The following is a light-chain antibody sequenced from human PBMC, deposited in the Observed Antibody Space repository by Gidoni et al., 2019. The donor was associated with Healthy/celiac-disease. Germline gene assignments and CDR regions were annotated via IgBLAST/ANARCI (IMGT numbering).Light chain of an antibody. V-gene: IGKV3-20*01. J-gene: IGKJ1*01. CDR2: GAS. Sequence: ASQSVSGSYLAWYQQKPGQAPRLLIYGASSRTTGIPDRFSGSGSGTDFTLTISRLEPEDFAVYYCQQYDSSPWTFGQGTKVEIK. CDR3: QQYDSSPWT. CDR1: QSVSGSY.